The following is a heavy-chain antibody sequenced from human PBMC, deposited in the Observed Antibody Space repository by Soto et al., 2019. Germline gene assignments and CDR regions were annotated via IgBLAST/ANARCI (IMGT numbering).Heavy chain of an antibody. D-gene: IGHD3-10*01. J-gene: IGHJ4*02. CDR2: IFHDGTA. Sequence: QVKLQESGPGLATPSGTLSLTCAVSGVSISSGNWWTWVRQTPQRGLEYIGEIFHDGTANYYPSFERRGDHSVETSKDLFSLKLTSGTAADTAIYFCARLVYDTRLNYMYFAFWGQGARVTVSS. CDR3: ARLVYDTRLNYMYFAF. V-gene: IGHV4-4*02. CDR1: GVSISSGNW.